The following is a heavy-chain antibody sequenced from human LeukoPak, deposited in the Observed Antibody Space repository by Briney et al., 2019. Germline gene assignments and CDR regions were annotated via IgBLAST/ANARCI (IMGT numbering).Heavy chain of an antibody. CDR1: GGSFSSYY. J-gene: IGHJ6*04. V-gene: IGHV4-59*01. D-gene: IGHD5-12*01. CDR2: IYYSGST. CDR3: ARAGYSGSDFSV. Sequence: SETLSLTCTLSGGSFSSYYWSWIRQPPGKGLEWIGYIYYSGSTNYNPSLKSRVTISVDTTKNQFSLKLSSVTATDTAVYYCARAGYSGSDFSVWGKGSTVTVSS.